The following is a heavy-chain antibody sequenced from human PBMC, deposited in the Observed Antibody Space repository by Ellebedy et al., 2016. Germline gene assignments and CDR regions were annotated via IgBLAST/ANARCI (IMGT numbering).Heavy chain of an antibody. J-gene: IGHJ4*02. CDR2: ISYDGSNK. CDR3: AKRFDWGFDY. CDR1: GFTFSSYG. V-gene: IGHV3-30*18. D-gene: IGHD7-27*01. Sequence: GGSLRLSXAASGFTFSSYGMHWVRQAPGKGLEWVAVISYDGSNKYYADSVKGRFTISRDNSKNTLCLQMNSLRAEDTAVYYCAKRFDWGFDYWGQGTLVTVSS.